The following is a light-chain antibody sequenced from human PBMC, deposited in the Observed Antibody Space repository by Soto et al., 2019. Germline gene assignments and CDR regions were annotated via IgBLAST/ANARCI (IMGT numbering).Light chain of an antibody. CDR2: DVS. Sequence: QSALTQPRSVSGSPGQSVTISCTGTSSDVGGYNYVSWYQQHPGKAPKLMIYDVSKRPSGVPDRFSGSQSGNTASLTISGLQDEDEADYYCCSYAGRYTSVFGGGTKVTVL. CDR3: CSYAGRYTSV. CDR1: SSDVGGYNY. V-gene: IGLV2-11*01. J-gene: IGLJ2*01.